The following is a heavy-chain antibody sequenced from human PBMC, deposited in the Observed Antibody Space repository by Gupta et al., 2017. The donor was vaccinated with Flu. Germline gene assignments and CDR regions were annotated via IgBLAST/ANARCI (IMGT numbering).Heavy chain of an antibody. D-gene: IGHD5-12*01. CDR2: IAYDGSDK. CDR3: AKVPANDYGYGFYYHGVDV. Sequence: HWVRQAPGRGLEWVAVIAYDGSDKYYADSVKGRLNISRDKSKNTLNLQMDSLRPEDTDIYYCAKVPANDYGYGFYYHGVDVWGQGTTVTVSS. V-gene: IGHV3-30*18. J-gene: IGHJ6*02.